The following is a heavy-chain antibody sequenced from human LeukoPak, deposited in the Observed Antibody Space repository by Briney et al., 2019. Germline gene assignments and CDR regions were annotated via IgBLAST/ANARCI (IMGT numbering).Heavy chain of an antibody. CDR1: GYTFTSYG. D-gene: IGHD6-19*01. CDR2: ISAYNGNT. Sequence: ASVKVSCKASGYTFTSYGISWVRQAPGQGLEWMGWISAYNGNTNYAQKLQGRVTMTTDTSTSTAYMELRSLRSDDTAVYYCARDPYSSGWLGYYYYGMDVWGQGTTVTVSS. V-gene: IGHV1-18*01. CDR3: ARDPYSSGWLGYYYYGMDV. J-gene: IGHJ6*02.